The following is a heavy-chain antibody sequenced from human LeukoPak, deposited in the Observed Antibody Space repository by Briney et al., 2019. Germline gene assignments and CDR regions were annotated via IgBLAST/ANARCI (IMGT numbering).Heavy chain of an antibody. CDR3: AKKAGNDAYFDY. D-gene: IGHD1-1*01. V-gene: IGHV3-9*03. CDR2: ISWNSGSI. J-gene: IGHJ4*02. Sequence: SLRLSCAASGFTFDDYAMHWVRQAPGKGLEWVSGISWNSGSIGYADSVKGRFTISRDNAKNSLYLQMNSLRAEDMALYYCAKKAGNDAYFDYWGQGTLVTVSS. CDR1: GFTFDDYA.